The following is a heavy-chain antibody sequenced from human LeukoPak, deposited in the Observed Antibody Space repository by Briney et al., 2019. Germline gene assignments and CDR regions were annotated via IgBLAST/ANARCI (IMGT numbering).Heavy chain of an antibody. D-gene: IGHD6-13*01. J-gene: IGHJ5*02. CDR2: INHSGST. Sequence: SETLSLTCAVYSGSFSGYYWSWIRQPPGKGLEWIGEINHSGSTNYNPSLKSRVTISVDTSKNQFSLKLSSVTAADTAVYYCARSPRIAAAGTTYRNWFDPWGQGTLVTVSS. V-gene: IGHV4-34*01. CDR3: ARSPRIAAAGTTYRNWFDP. CDR1: SGSFSGYY.